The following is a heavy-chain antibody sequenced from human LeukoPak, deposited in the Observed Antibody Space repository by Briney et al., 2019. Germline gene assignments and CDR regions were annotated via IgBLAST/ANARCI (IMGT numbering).Heavy chain of an antibody. D-gene: IGHD2-2*01. CDR1: GFTVSSNY. CDR2: IYSGGST. J-gene: IGHJ4*02. CDR3: ASGRRIVVVPAAIAY. V-gene: IGHV3-53*05. Sequence: GGSLRLSCAASGFTVSSNYMSWVRQAPGKGLEWVSVIYSGGSTYYADSVKGRFTISRDNSKNTLYLQMNSLRAEDTAVYYCASGRRIVVVPAAIAYWGQGTLVTVSS.